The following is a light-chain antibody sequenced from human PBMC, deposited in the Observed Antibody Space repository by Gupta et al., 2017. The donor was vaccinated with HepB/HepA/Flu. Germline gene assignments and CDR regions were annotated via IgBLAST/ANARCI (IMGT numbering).Light chain of an antibody. CDR3: SSYTSSSTLV. J-gene: IGLJ3*02. Sequence: QCALTQAASLSGSPGQSISISCTGTSSDVGGYNYVSGYQHHPGKAPKLMIYNVSNRASGVSNRFSGSKSGNTASLTISGLQAEDEADYYCSSYTSSSTLVFGGGTKLTVL. V-gene: IGLV2-14*03. CDR2: NVS. CDR1: SSDVGGYNY.